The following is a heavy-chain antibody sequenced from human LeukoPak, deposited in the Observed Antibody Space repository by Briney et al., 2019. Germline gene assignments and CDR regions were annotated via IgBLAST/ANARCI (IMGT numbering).Heavy chain of an antibody. CDR2: ISWNSGAV. J-gene: IGHJ4*02. CDR3: AKGAGNMVRGVLFAY. CDR1: GFSFGYYA. D-gene: IGHD3-10*01. V-gene: IGHV3-9*01. Sequence: GRSLRLSCAASGFSFGYYAMYWVRQAPGKGLEWVSGISWNSGAVGYADSVKGRFTISRDNAKNSLYLQMNSLRAEDRALYYCAKGAGNMVRGVLFAYWGQGTLVTVSS.